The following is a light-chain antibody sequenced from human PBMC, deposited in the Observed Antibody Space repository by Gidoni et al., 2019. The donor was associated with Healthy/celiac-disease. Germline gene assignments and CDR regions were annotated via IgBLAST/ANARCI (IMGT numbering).Light chain of an antibody. J-gene: IGKJ4*01. CDR1: QSVSNY. CDR2: DAS. CDR3: QQRSNWPPLT. V-gene: IGKV3-11*01. Sequence: DIVLTQSPATLSLSPGERATLSCRASQSVSNYLAWYKHKHGQAPRLLIYDASNRATGIPARFSGSGSGTDVTLTISSLEPEDFAVYYCQQRSNWPPLTFGGGTKVEIK.